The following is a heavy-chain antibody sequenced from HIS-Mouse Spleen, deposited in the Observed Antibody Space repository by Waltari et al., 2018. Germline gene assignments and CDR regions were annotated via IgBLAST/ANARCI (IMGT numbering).Heavy chain of an antibody. CDR2: IYYSGST. CDR3: AREIPYSSSWYDWYFDL. D-gene: IGHD6-13*01. J-gene: IGHJ2*01. Sequence: QLQLQESGPGLVKPSETLSLTCTVSGGSISSSSYYWGWLRQPPGKGLEWIGSIYYSGSTSYNPCLKSRVTISVDTSKNQFSLKLSCVTAADTAVYYCAREIPYSSSWYDWYFDLWGRGTLVTVSS. V-gene: IGHV4-39*07. CDR1: GGSISSSSYY.